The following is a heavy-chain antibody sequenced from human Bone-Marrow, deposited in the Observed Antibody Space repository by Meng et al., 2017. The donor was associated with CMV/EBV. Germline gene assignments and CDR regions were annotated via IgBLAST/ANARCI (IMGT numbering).Heavy chain of an antibody. CDR2: ISYDGSNK. D-gene: IGHD1-1*01. CDR3: ARDRNELPGDY. CDR1: GFTFSSYA. Sequence: GESLKISCAASGFTFSSYAMHWVRQAPGKGLEWVAVISYDGSNKYYADSVKGRFTISRDNSKNTLYLQMNSLRAEDTAVYYCARDRNELPGDYWGQGTLVTVSS. V-gene: IGHV3-30*04. J-gene: IGHJ4*02.